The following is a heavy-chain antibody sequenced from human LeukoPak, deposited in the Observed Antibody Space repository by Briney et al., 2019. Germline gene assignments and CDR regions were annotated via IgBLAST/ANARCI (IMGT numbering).Heavy chain of an antibody. CDR2: INGRGTYI. J-gene: IGHJ4*02. CDR1: GLTFSSHW. Sequence: GGSLRLSCAASGLTFSSHWMHWVRQAPGKGLEWLSYINGRGTYIDYAESLKGRITISRDNAQNSLYLQMNSLRVEDTAVYYCARSGREATEIDYWGQGTLVTVSS. D-gene: IGHD1-1*01. CDR3: ARSGREATEIDY. V-gene: IGHV3-21*06.